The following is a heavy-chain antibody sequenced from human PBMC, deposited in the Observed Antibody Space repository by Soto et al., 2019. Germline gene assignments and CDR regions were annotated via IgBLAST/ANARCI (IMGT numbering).Heavy chain of an antibody. J-gene: IGHJ4*02. CDR1: GFPFKRYV. D-gene: IGHD7-27*01. Sequence: QVQLVESGGGVVLPGRSLKLSCAASGFPFKRYVMHWVRQAPGKGLERVASIYYDASKKYYTDTVKGQFTISRDNSKNTVSLQMTSLKYEDTAVYYCANILTGPTDYWSQGTLVTVSS. CDR3: ANILTGPTDY. CDR2: IYYDASKK. V-gene: IGHV3-30*18.